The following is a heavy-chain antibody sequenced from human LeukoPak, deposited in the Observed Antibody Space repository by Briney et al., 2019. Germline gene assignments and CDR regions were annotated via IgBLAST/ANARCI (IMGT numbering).Heavy chain of an antibody. CDR2: ISGSGGST. CDR1: GFTFSSYA. V-gene: IGHV3-23*01. J-gene: IGHJ4*02. CDR3: AKDDCSGGSCYSGTDY. Sequence: GGSLRLSCAASGFTFSSYAMSWVRQAPGKGLEWVSAISGSGGSTYYADSVKGRFTISRDNSKNTLYLQMNSLRAEDTAVYYCAKDDCSGGSCYSGTDYWGQGTLVTVSS. D-gene: IGHD2-15*01.